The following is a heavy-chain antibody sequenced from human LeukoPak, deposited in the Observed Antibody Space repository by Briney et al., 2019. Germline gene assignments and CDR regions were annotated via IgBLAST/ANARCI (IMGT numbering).Heavy chain of an antibody. J-gene: IGHJ5*02. D-gene: IGHD3-22*01. CDR3: ARGTYYYDSSGYRGGWFDP. CDR2: INPNSGGT. V-gene: IGHV1-2*02. Sequence: ASVKVSCKASGYMFTGYYMHWVRQAPGQGLEWMGWINPNSGGTNYAQKFQGRVTMTRDTSISTAYMELSRLRSDDTAVYYCARGTYYYDSSGYRGGWFDPWGQGTLVTVSS. CDR1: GYMFTGYY.